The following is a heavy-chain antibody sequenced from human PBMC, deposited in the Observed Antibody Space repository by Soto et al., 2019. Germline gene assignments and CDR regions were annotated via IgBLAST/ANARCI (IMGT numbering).Heavy chain of an antibody. D-gene: IGHD5-18*01. CDR2: ISGSGANT. J-gene: IGHJ4*02. Sequence: PGGSLRLSCAASGFTFSSYAMSWVRQAPGKGLEWVSAISGSGANTYYADSVKGRFTISRDNSKNTLYLQMNSLRAEDSAMYYCVRERSGYSYADSWGQGTPVTVSS. V-gene: IGHV3-23*01. CDR1: GFTFSSYA. CDR3: VRERSGYSYADS.